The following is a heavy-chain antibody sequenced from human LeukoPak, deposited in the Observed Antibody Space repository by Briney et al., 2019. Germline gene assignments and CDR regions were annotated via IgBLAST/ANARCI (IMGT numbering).Heavy chain of an antibody. CDR3: ARDQEGFDY. Sequence: ASVKVSCKASGYTFTSYAMHWVRQAPGQRLEWMGWINAGNGNTKYSQKFQGRVTITRDASTSTVHMELSGLRSEDTAVYYCARDQEGFDYWGQGTLVTVSS. J-gene: IGHJ4*02. V-gene: IGHV1-3*01. CDR1: GYTFTSYA. CDR2: INAGNGNT.